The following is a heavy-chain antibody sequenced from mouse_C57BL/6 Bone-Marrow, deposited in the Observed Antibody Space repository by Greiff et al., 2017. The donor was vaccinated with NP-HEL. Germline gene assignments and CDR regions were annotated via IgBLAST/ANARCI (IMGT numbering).Heavy chain of an antibody. D-gene: IGHD1-1*01. CDR3: ARADYYGSSPWV. Sequence: EVQLQQSGPGLVKPSQSLSLTCSVTGYYINSGYYWNWIRQFPGNKLEWMGYISYDGSNNYNPSLQNRISITRDTSKNQFFLKLNSVTTEDTATYYCARADYYGSSPWVWGTGTTVTVSS. CDR1: GYYINSGYY. J-gene: IGHJ1*03. CDR2: ISYDGSN. V-gene: IGHV3-6*01.